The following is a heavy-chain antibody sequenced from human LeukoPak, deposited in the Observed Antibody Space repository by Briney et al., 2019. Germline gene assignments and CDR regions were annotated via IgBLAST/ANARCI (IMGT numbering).Heavy chain of an antibody. V-gene: IGHV1-69*13. J-gene: IGHJ4*02. CDR2: IIPIFGTA. CDR3: AREVLGCYDSSGYSYDY. D-gene: IGHD3-22*01. CDR1: GGTFSSYA. Sequence: GASVKVSCKGSGGTFSSYAISGVRQAPGQGLEWMGGIIPIFGTANYAQKFQGRVTITADESTSTAYMELSSLRSEDTAVYYCAREVLGCYDSSGYSYDYWGQGTLVTVSS.